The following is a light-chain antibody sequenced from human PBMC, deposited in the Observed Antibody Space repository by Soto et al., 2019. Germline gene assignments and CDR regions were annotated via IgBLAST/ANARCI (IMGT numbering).Light chain of an antibody. V-gene: IGLV1-51*02. J-gene: IGLJ1*01. CDR3: GTWDSSLTTYV. CDR2: ENN. CDR1: SSDIGRNY. Sequence: QSVVTQPPSVSAAPGRKVTISCSGSSSDIGRNYVSWYQHLPGTAPKLLIYENNKRPSGIPDRLSGSKSGSSATLGITGLQTGDEADYYCGTWDSSLTTYVFGPGTKVTVL.